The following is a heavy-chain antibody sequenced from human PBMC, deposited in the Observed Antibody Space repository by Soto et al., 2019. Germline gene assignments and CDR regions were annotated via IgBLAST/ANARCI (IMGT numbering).Heavy chain of an antibody. V-gene: IGHV4-4*07. CDR1: GGSISSYY. CDR2: IYTSGST. Sequence: PSETLSLTCTVSGGSISSYYWSWIRQPAGKGLEWIGRIYTSGSTNYNPSLKSRVTMSVDTSKNQFSLKLSSVTAADTAVYYCARDGLSMDYGFWSGYYGFFDYWGQGTLVTVSS. D-gene: IGHD3-3*01. CDR3: ARDGLSMDYGFWSGYYGFFDY. J-gene: IGHJ4*02.